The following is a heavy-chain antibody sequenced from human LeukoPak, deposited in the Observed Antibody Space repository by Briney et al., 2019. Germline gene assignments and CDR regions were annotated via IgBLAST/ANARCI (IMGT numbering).Heavy chain of an antibody. CDR1: GGSISSGGYY. Sequence: PSETLSLTCAVSGGSISSGGYYWSWIRQHPGKGLEWIGYIYYSGSTNYNPSLKSRVTISVYTSKNQFSLKLSSVTAADPAVYYCARHYYDSSGYSAQYYFDYWGQGTLVTVS. CDR3: ARHYYDSSGYSAQYYFDY. CDR2: IYYSGST. V-gene: IGHV4-61*08. D-gene: IGHD3-22*01. J-gene: IGHJ4*02.